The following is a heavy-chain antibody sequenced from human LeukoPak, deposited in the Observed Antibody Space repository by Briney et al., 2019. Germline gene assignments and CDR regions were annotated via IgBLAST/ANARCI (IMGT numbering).Heavy chain of an antibody. J-gene: IGHJ3*02. V-gene: IGHV3-21*01. CDR1: GFTFSRYS. CDR3: ARCLGATRCAFDI. Sequence: GGSLRLSCAASGFTFSRYSMNWVRQAPGKGLEWVSSISSSSSYIYYADSVKGRFTISRDNAKNSLYLQMNSLRAEDTAVYYCARCLGATRCAFDIWGQGTMVTVSS. CDR2: ISSSSSYI. D-gene: IGHD1-26*01.